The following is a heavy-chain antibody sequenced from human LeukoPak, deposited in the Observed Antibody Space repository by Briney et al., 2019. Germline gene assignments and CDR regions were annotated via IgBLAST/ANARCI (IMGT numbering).Heavy chain of an antibody. D-gene: IGHD1-26*01. Sequence: ASVKVSCKASGYTFTSYYMHWVRQAPGQGLEWTGIINPSGGSTSYAQKFQGRVTMTRDTSTSTVYMELSSLRSEDTAVYYCARRYSGSYYRGYYFDYWGQGTLVTVSS. V-gene: IGHV1-46*01. CDR3: ARRYSGSYYRGYYFDY. J-gene: IGHJ4*02. CDR2: INPSGGST. CDR1: GYTFTSYY.